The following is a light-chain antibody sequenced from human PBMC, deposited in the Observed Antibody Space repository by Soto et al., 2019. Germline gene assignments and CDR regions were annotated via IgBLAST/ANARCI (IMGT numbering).Light chain of an antibody. V-gene: IGKV3-11*01. CDR1: PRVNSY. CDR3: QRRSNWPLT. Sequence: EIVLTQSPATLSLSPGERATLSCRAIPRVNSYLAWYQQKLGQAPRLLLYDASNRATGIPARFSGSRYGTDFILTISSLEPEDFAVYYCQRRSNWPLTFGGGTKVEIK. CDR2: DAS. J-gene: IGKJ4*01.